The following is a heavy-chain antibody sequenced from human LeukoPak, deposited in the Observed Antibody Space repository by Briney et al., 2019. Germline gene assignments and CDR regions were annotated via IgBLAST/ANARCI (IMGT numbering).Heavy chain of an antibody. D-gene: IGHD6-19*01. V-gene: IGHV3-9*01. CDR1: GCIVNSYA. J-gene: IGHJ4*02. Sequence: GGSLRLSCSGAGCIVNSYAMHWVRQPPAEGLEWVSGISWNSGTIDYADSVRGRFTISRDNAKNSLYLQMASLRVDDTAFYYCAKDNRRHYTSGPNPDSLHSGQGALGTASP. CDR3: AKDNRRHYTSGPNPDSLH. CDR2: ISWNSGTI.